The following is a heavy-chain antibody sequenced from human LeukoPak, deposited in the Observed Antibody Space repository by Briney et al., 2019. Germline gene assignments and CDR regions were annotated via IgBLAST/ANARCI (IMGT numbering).Heavy chain of an antibody. D-gene: IGHD4-17*01. CDR3: ARDGDYRGGMDV. Sequence: SVKVSCKASGGTFSSYAISWVRQAPGQGLEWMGGIIPIFGTANYAQKFQGRVTITADESTSTAYTELSSLRSEDTAVYYCARDGDYRGGMDVWGQGTTVTVSS. CDR1: GGTFSSYA. CDR2: IIPIFGTA. J-gene: IGHJ6*02. V-gene: IGHV1-69*13.